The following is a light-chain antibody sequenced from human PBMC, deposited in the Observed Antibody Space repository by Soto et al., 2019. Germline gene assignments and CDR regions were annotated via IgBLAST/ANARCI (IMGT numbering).Light chain of an antibody. V-gene: IGKV3D-20*02. CDR3: QQRSNWLT. CDR2: GTS. Sequence: EIVLTQSPGTLSLSPGERATLSCRASQSVCSSCLAWFQQKPGQAPRLLIYGTSSRATGTPDRFTGSGSGTDFTLTISRLEPEDFAVYYCQQRSNWLTFGGGTKV. J-gene: IGKJ4*01. CDR1: QSVCSSC.